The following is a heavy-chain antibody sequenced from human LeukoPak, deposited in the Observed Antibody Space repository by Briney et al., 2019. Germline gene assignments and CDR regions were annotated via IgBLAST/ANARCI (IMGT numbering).Heavy chain of an antibody. J-gene: IGHJ4*02. CDR1: GFTLSSYA. CDR3: AKEWGVDYGLRY. D-gene: IGHD4-17*01. V-gene: IGHV3-23*01. Sequence: GGSLRLSCAASGFTLSSYAMSWVRQAPGKGLGWVSAISDSGNTYHADSVKGRFTISRDNSKNTLYLQMNSLRADDTAVYYCAKEWGVDYGLRYWGQGTLVTVSS. CDR2: ISDSGNT.